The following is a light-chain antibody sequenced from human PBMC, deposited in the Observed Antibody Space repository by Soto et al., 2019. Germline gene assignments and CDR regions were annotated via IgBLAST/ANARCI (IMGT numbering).Light chain of an antibody. CDR1: QSVSSRN. CDR2: GAS. V-gene: IGKV3-20*01. J-gene: IGKJ2*01. Sequence: EIVLTQSPGTLSLSPGERATLSCRASQSVSSRNLAWYRQKPGQAPSLLIYGASNSTTGIPDRFSGSGSGTDFTLTISRLEPEDFAVYYCLRYGDSPSAYTFGQGTKLEIK. CDR3: LRYGDSPSAYT.